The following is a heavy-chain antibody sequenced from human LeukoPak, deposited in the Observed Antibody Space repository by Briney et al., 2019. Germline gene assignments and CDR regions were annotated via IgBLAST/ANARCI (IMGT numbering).Heavy chain of an antibody. D-gene: IGHD1-26*01. CDR2: VYFSGST. CDR3: ARIMGSYFDY. J-gene: IGHJ4*02. Sequence: KPSETLSLTCTVSGGSISSYYWSWIRQPPGKGLEWIGYVYFSGSTHYNPSLKSRVTISVDMSKSQFSLKLNSVTAADTAVYYCARIMGSYFDYWGQGTVVTVSS. CDR1: GGSISSYY. V-gene: IGHV4-59*01.